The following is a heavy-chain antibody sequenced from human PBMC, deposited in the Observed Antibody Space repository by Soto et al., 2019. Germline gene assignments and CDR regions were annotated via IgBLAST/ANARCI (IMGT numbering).Heavy chain of an antibody. CDR2: IYPGDSDS. V-gene: IGHV5-51*01. D-gene: IGHD2-2*01. J-gene: IGHJ6*02. CDR1: GYSFTTYW. Sequence: GESLKISCKGSGYSFTTYWIGWVRQIPGKGLEWMGIIYPGDSDSIYSPSFQGQVTISADKSISTAYLQWSSLKASDTAMYYCARQRVESTSGNYGMDVWGQGTTVTVSS. CDR3: ARQRVESTSGNYGMDV.